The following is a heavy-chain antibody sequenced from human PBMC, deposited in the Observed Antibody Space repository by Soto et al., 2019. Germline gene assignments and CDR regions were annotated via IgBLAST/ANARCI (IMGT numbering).Heavy chain of an antibody. D-gene: IGHD3-10*01. Sequence: PSETLSLTCTVSGGSISSYYWSWIRQPPGKGLEWIGYIYYSGSTDYNPSLKSRVTISVDTSKNQFSLKLSSVTAADTAVYYCARFHITMVRGVIGWFDPGGQGTLVTVSS. J-gene: IGHJ5*02. CDR3: ARFHITMVRGVIGWFDP. CDR2: IYYSGST. CDR1: GGSISSYY. V-gene: IGHV4-59*01.